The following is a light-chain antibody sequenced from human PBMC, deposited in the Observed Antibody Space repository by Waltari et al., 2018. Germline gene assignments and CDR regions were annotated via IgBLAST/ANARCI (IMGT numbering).Light chain of an antibody. Sequence: SFELTQPPSVSVSPGQTARITCSGDDFPKKYAYWYQQKPGQAPVVVIYEDTKRPSGIPERFSGSSSGTIATFTNSGAQVEDEADYYCYSTDSSGNHRVFGRGTKLTVL. CDR3: YSTDSSGNHRV. V-gene: IGLV3-10*01. CDR1: DFPKKY. CDR2: EDT. J-gene: IGLJ3*02.